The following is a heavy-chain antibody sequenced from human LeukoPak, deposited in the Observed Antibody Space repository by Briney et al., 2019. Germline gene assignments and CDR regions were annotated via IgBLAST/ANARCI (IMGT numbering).Heavy chain of an antibody. CDR3: ARVRYSSAWGY. V-gene: IGHV4-39*07. CDR2: IYYSGST. Sequence: PSETLSLTCTVSGGSISSSSYYWGWIRQPPGKGLEWIGSIYYSGSTYYNPSLKSRVTISVDTSKNQFSLKLSSVTAADTAVYYCARVRYSSAWGYWGQGTLVTVSS. D-gene: IGHD6-19*01. J-gene: IGHJ4*02. CDR1: GGSISSSSYY.